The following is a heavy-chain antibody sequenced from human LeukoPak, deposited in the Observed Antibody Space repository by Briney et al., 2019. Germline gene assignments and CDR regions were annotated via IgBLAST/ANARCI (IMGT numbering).Heavy chain of an antibody. D-gene: IGHD2-2*03. V-gene: IGHV1-8*01. CDR1: GYTFTSYD. J-gene: IGHJ6*02. Sequence: ASVKVSCKASGYTFTSYDFNWVRQATGQRPEWMGWMSPNSGDTGYAQKFQDRVTMTRNTSISTAYMELSSLRSDDTAVYYCAVDIVVVPATYYYYYGMDVWGQGTTVTVSS. CDR3: AVDIVVVPATYYYYYGMDV. CDR2: MSPNSGDT.